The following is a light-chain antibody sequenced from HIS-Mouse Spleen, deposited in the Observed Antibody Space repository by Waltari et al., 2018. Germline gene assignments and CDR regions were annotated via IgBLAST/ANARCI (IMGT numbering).Light chain of an antibody. CDR3: QQYDNLPLT. J-gene: IGKJ4*01. CDR2: DAT. CDR1: QDISNY. V-gene: IGKV1-33*01. Sequence: DIQMTQSPSSLSASVGDRVTITCQASQDISNYLNWYQQKPGKAPKLLIYDATNLESGVPSRFSGGGSGTDFTFTISSLQPEDIATYYCQQYDNLPLTFGGRTKVEIK.